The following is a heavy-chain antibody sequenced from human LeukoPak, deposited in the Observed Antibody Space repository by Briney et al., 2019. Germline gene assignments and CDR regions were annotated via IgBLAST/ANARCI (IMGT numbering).Heavy chain of an antibody. D-gene: IGHD6-19*01. V-gene: IGHV3-21*01. CDR1: GLTFDDYG. Sequence: MPGGSLRLSCAASGLTFDDYGTSWVRQAPGKGLEWVSSISSSSSYIYYADSVKGRFTISRDNAKNSLYLQMNSLRAEDTAVYYCARGYSGWYLIDYWGQGTLVAVSS. CDR2: ISSSSSYI. J-gene: IGHJ4*02. CDR3: ARGYSGWYLIDY.